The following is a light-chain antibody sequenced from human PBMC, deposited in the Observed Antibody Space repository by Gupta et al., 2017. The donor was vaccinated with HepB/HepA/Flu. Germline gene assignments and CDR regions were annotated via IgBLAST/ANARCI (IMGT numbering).Light chain of an antibody. CDR1: QSVSSTY. CDR2: GAS. J-gene: IGKJ4*01. V-gene: IGKV3-20*01. Sequence: IVFTQSPGTLSLSPGARAALSCRASQSVSSTYLTWHQQKGGQAPMLLICGASSTANSPPDRISSSAYAAYITLIISIRAPEDFVVYCCQQDGRSPLTFGGGTKVEIK. CDR3: QQDGRSPLT.